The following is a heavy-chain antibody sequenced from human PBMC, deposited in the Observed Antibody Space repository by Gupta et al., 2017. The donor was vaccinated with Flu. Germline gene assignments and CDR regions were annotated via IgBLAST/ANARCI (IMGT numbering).Heavy chain of an antibody. V-gene: IGHV3-33*01. D-gene: IGHD6-19*01. CDR3: ARKAVAQDYYFDY. CDR2: IWYDGSNK. Sequence: QVQLVESGGGVVQPGRSLRLSCAASGFTFSSYGMHWVRQAPGKGLEWVAVIWYDGSNKYYADSVKGRFTISRDNSKNTLYLQMNSLRAEDTAVYYCARKAVAQDYYFDYWGQGTLVTVSS. J-gene: IGHJ4*02. CDR1: GFTFSSYG.